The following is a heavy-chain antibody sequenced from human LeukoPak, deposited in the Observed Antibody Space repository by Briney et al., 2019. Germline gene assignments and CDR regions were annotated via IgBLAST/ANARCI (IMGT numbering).Heavy chain of an antibody. CDR2: IYYSGST. V-gene: IGHV4-31*03. Sequence: SQTLSLTCTVSGGSISSGGYYWSWIRQHPGKGLEWIGYIYYSGSTYYNPSLKSRVTISVDTSKNQFSLKLSSVTAADTAVYYCARARGMATIRADFDYWGQGTLVTVSS. J-gene: IGHJ4*02. CDR1: GGSISSGGYY. D-gene: IGHD5-24*01. CDR3: ARARGMATIRADFDY.